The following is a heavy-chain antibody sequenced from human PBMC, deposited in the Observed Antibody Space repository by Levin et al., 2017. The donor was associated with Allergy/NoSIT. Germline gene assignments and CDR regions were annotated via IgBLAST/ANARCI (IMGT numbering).Heavy chain of an antibody. CDR3: TRDIAARHWFDP. J-gene: IGHJ5*02. D-gene: IGHD6-6*01. CDR1: GFTFGDYA. V-gene: IGHV3-49*03. CDR2: LRSNRHGGTS. Sequence: GGSLRLSCSASGFTFGDYAMSWFRQAPGKGLEWVAFLRSNRHGGTSEYAASVRGRFIISRDDAKSIAYLQMNSLKIEDTAVYYCTRDIAARHWFDPWGQGTLVTVSS.